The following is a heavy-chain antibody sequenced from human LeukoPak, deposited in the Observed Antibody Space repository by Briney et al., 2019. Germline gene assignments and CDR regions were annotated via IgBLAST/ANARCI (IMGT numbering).Heavy chain of an antibody. D-gene: IGHD3-22*01. CDR1: GYTFTGYY. Sequence: GASVKVSCKASGYTFTGYYMHWVRQAPGQGLEWMGWINPNSGGTNYAQKFQGRVTMTRDTSISTAYMELSRLRSDDTAVYYCARSPAYYYDSSGYDPGPFFDYWGQGTLVTVSS. J-gene: IGHJ4*02. CDR2: INPNSGGT. CDR3: ARSPAYYYDSSGYDPGPFFDY. V-gene: IGHV1-2*02.